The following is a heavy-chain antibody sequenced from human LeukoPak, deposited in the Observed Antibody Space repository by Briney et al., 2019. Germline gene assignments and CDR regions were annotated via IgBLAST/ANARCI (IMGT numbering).Heavy chain of an antibody. Sequence: GGSLRLSCAASGFTFSSYSMNWVRQAPGKGLEWVSSISSSRSYIYYADSLKGRFTISRDNAKNSLYLQMNSLRAEDTAVYYCARDGRLYCSGGSCYPVDYWGQGTLVTVSS. V-gene: IGHV3-21*01. CDR1: GFTFSSYS. CDR3: ARDGRLYCSGGSCYPVDY. J-gene: IGHJ4*02. D-gene: IGHD2-15*01. CDR2: ISSSRSYI.